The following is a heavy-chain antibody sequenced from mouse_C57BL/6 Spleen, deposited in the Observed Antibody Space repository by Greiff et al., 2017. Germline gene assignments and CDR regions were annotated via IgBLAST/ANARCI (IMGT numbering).Heavy chain of an antibody. CDR1: GFTFSSYG. Sequence: DVHLVESGGDLVKPGGSLKLSCAASGFTFSSYGMSWVRQTPDKRLEWVATISSGGSYTYYPDSVKGRFTISRDNAKNTLYLQMSSLKSEDTAMYYCARQSYGLDYWGQGTTLTVSS. CDR3: ARQSYGLDY. CDR2: ISSGGSYT. J-gene: IGHJ2*01. V-gene: IGHV5-6*01. D-gene: IGHD1-1*02.